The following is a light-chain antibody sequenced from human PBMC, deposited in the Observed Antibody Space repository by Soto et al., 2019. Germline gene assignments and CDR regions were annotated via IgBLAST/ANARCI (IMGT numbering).Light chain of an antibody. CDR3: QQSHSVPLT. V-gene: IGKV1-39*01. CDR2: GPS. CDR1: QPINKF. J-gene: IGKJ4*01. Sequence: DIQMTQSPSSLSASVGDRVTITCRASQPINKFLNWFQHKPGEAPKRLIYGPSILQDGVPSRFSGSGSGTDYTLTISGLQTEDFGTYYCQQSHSVPLTFGGGTKVE.